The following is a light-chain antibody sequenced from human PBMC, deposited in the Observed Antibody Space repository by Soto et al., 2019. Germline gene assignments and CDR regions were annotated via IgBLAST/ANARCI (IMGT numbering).Light chain of an antibody. V-gene: IGKV1-39*01. CDR3: QQSYST. J-gene: IGKJ1*01. CDR1: QSISSY. Sequence: DIHMTQSQSSLSASVGYRVTITCRASQSISSYLNWYQQKPGKAPKLLIYAASSLQSGVPSRFSGSGSGTEFTLTISSLQPEDFATYYCQQSYSTFGQGTKVDI. CDR2: AAS.